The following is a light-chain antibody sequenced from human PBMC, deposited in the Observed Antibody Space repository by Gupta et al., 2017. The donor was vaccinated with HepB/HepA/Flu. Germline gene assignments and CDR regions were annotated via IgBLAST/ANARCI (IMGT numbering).Light chain of an antibody. V-gene: IGLV2-8*01. Sequence: QSALPQPPSASGSLGQSVTISCAGPSSDVGGYNYVSWYQQHPGKAPKLMIYEVSKRPSGVPDRFSGSKSGNTASLTVSGLQAEDEADYYCSSYAGSNNPYVFGTGTKVTVL. CDR2: EVS. J-gene: IGLJ1*01. CDR3: SSYAGSNNPYV. CDR1: SSDVGGYNY.